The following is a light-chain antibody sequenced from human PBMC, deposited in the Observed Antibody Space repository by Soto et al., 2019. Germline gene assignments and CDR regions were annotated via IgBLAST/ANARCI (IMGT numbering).Light chain of an antibody. CDR3: AVWDDGLNGYV. Sequence: QSVLTQPPSASGTPGQRVTISCSGRRSNVGTNLVNWYQQLPGTAPKLLIYAHIQRPSGVPDRFSGSTSGTSASLAISGLQSEDEADDYCAVWDDGLNGYVFGTGTKVTVL. V-gene: IGLV1-44*01. CDR1: RSNVGTNL. CDR2: AHI. J-gene: IGLJ1*01.